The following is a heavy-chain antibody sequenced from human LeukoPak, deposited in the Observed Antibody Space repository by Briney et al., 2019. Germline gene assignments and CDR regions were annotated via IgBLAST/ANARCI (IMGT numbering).Heavy chain of an antibody. Sequence: PGGSLRLSCAASGFTFSSYGMHWVRQAPGKGLEWVAVISYDGSNKYYADSVKGRFTISRDNSKNTLYLQMNSLRAEDTAVYYCAKDRRLVVVPAAPDYWGQGTLVTVSS. CDR3: AKDRRLVVVPAAPDY. J-gene: IGHJ4*02. V-gene: IGHV3-30*18. D-gene: IGHD2-2*01. CDR2: ISYDGSNK. CDR1: GFTFSSYG.